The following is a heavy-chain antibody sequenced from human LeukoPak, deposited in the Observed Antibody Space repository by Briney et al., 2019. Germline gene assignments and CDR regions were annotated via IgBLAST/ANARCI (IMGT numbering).Heavy chain of an antibody. D-gene: IGHD5-18*01. CDR2: IYYSGST. V-gene: IGHV4-59*08. J-gene: IGHJ4*02. CDR3: ARHLYSYGFSFDY. CDR1: GGSISSYY. Sequence: PSETLSLTCTVSGGSISSYYWSWIRQPLGKELEWMGYIYYSGSTNYNPSLKSRVTISVDTSKNQFSLKLSSVTAADTAVYYCARHLYSYGFSFDYWGQGTLVTVSS.